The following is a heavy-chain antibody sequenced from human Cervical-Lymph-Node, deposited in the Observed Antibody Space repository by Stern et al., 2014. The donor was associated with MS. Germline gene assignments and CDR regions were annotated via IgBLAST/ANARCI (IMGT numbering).Heavy chain of an antibody. CDR2: LHPDGQNN. D-gene: IGHD1-1*01. J-gene: IGHJ4*02. V-gene: IGHV3-23*04. CDR3: ATYPSTGPGP. CDR1: GFAVRNYG. Sequence: EVQLVESGGGLVQPGGSLRLSCTASGFAVRNYGMTWVRQSPRKGLEWVSNLHPDGQNNHYADSVEGRFIISRDSSDNTLYLQMDSLTADDTSIFYCATYPSTGPGPWGQGTLVTVSS.